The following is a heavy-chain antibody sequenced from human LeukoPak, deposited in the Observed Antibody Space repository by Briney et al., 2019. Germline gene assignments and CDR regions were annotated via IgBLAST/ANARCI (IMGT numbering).Heavy chain of an antibody. J-gene: IGHJ4*02. D-gene: IGHD3-16*01. CDR2: IYSGGST. CDR1: GFTVSSNY. CDR3: ARSLRGKRYFDY. Sequence: GGSLRLSCAASGFTVSSNYMSWVRQAPGKGLEWVSVIYSGGSTYYADSVKGRFTISRDNSKNTLYLQMNSLRAEDTAVYYCARSLRGKRYFDYWGQGTLVTVSS. V-gene: IGHV3-53*01.